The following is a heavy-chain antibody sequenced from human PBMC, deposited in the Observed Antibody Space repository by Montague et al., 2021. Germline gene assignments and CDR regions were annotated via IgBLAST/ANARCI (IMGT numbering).Heavy chain of an antibody. D-gene: IGHD5-24*01. V-gene: IGHV6-1*01. J-gene: IGHJ5*02. CDR1: GDSVSSNDAT. CDR2: TYYRSKWYN. CDR3: ARGWQKRFDP. Sequence: CVIPGDSVSSNDATWNWIRQSPSRGLEWLGRTYYRSKWYNEYAISVKSRITVNPDTSKNQFSLLLNSVTPEDTAVYYCARGWQKRFDPWGQGTLVTVSS.